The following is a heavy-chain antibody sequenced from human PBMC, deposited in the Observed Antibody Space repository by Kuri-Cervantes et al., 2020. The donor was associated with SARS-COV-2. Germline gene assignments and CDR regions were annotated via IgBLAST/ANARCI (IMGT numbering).Heavy chain of an antibody. CDR1: GFTFSSYA. V-gene: IGHV3-30*01. CDR3: ARDYPGVAGTSTRAGYYYYGMDV. CDR2: ISYDGSNK. Sequence: LSLTCAASGFTFSSYAMHWVRQAPGKGLEWVAVISYDGSNKYYADSVKGRFTISRDNSKNTLYLQMNSLRAEDTAVYYCARDYPGVAGTSTRAGYYYYGMDVWGQGTTVTVSS. D-gene: IGHD6-19*01. J-gene: IGHJ6*02.